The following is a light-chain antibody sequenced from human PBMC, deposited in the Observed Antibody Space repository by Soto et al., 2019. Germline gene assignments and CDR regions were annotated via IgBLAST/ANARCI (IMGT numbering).Light chain of an antibody. J-gene: IGKJ5*01. V-gene: IGKV3-11*01. CDR3: QQYNNWPPIT. CDR1: QSVNNY. CDR2: DAS. Sequence: EILLTHSPATRSFSPGERATLSWRASQSVNNYLAWYQQKPGQAPRLLIYDASNRATDIPARFIGSGSGTDFTLTITSLQSEDFAVYYCQQYNNWPPITFGQGTRLEIK.